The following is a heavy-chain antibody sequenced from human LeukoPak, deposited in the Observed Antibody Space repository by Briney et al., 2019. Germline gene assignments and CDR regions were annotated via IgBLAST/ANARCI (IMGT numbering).Heavy chain of an antibody. J-gene: IGHJ5*02. D-gene: IGHD1-7*01. CDR3: ARTRITGTIWFDL. CDR2: IDWDDDK. Sequence: SAPALFNPTPTLTLTCTFSGFSLSTSGMCVSWIRQPPAKALEWLARIDWDDDKYYSTSLKTRLTISKDTSKNQVVLTMTNMDPVDTATYYCARTRITGTIWFDLWGQGTLVTVSS. V-gene: IGHV2-70*11. CDR1: GFSLSTSGMC.